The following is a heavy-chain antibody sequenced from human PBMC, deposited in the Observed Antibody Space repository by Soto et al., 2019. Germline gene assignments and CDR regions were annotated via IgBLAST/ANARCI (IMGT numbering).Heavy chain of an antibody. CDR3: AKDLQSYGDYDYYCYGRDV. J-gene: IGHJ6*02. CDR1: GFTFSTYG. Sequence: QVQLVESGGGEVQPGRSLTISCAASGFTFSTYGMHWVRQTPGKGLEWVAVISYDGTNKFYSDSVKGRFTISRDNFTIALTLQMNSLRADDTAVYSCAKDLQSYGDYDYYCYGRDVWGLGTRVTVSS. CDR2: ISYDGTNK. D-gene: IGHD4-17*01. V-gene: IGHV3-30*18.